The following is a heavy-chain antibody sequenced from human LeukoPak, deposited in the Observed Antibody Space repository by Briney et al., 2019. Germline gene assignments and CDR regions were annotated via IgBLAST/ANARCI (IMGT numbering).Heavy chain of an antibody. CDR2: IRYGGNNK. D-gene: IGHD6-13*01. CDR3: AKDSSNWCFDY. J-gene: IGHJ4*02. CDR1: GFTFSSYA. Sequence: PGGSLRLSCAASGFTFSSYAMSWVRQAPGKGLEWVAFIRYGGNNKYYADSVKGRFTISRDNSKNTLYLQMNSLRAEDTAVYYCAKDSSNWCFDYWGQGTLVTVSS. V-gene: IGHV3-30*02.